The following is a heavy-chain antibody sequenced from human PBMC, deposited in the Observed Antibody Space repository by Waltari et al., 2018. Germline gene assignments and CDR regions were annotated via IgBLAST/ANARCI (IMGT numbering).Heavy chain of an antibody. D-gene: IGHD2-21*02. CDR1: GVTVSNNY. CDR2: IYSGGTT. CDR3: ARNQVETALGY. V-gene: IGHV3-53*01. J-gene: IGHJ4*02. Sequence: EVQLVESGGGLIQPGGSLRLSCVASGVTVSNNYMTWLRQAPGKGLELVSLIYSGGTTYYADSVRGRFTISRDGSKNTVYLQINSLRAEDTAVYFCARNQVETALGYWGQGTLVTVSS.